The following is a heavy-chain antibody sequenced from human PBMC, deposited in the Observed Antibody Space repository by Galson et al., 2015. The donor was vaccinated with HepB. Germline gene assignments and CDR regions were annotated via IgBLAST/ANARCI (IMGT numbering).Heavy chain of an antibody. V-gene: IGHV3-73*01. D-gene: IGHD3-22*01. CDR2: IRSKASSYAT. Sequence: SLRLSCAASGFTFSGSDMHWVRQASGKGLEWVGRIRSKASSYATTYAASLKGRFSISRDDSKNTAYLQMNSLKTEDTAVYYCTRVGGYPNYYYYMDVWGRGTTVTVSS. CDR1: GFTFSGSD. CDR3: TRVGGYPNYYYYMDV. J-gene: IGHJ6*03.